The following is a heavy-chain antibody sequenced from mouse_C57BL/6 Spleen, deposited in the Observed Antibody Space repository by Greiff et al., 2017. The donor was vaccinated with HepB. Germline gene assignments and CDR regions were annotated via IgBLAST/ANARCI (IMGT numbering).Heavy chain of an antibody. Sequence: VQLQQSGAELVRPGASVTLSCTASGYTFTDYEMHWVKQTPVHGLEWIGAIDPETGGTAYNQKVKGKAILTADKSSSTAYMELRSLTSEDSAVYYCTRSEGTDYFDYWGQGTTLTVSS. CDR2: IDPETGGT. CDR3: TRSEGTDYFDY. J-gene: IGHJ2*01. V-gene: IGHV1-15*01. D-gene: IGHD2-14*01. CDR1: GYTFTDYE.